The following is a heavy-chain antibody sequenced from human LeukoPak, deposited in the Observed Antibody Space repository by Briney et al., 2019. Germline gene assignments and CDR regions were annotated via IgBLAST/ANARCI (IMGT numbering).Heavy chain of an antibody. CDR3: ARFTIFGVVTPTDYYYYGMDV. CDR1: GYTFTSYG. Sequence: ASVKLSCKASGYTFTSYGISWVRQAPGQGLEWMGWISAYNGNTNYAQKLQGRVTMTRDTSTSTDYMELRSLRSDDTAVYYCARFTIFGVVTPTDYYYYGMDVWGQGTTVTVSS. CDR2: ISAYNGNT. D-gene: IGHD3-3*01. J-gene: IGHJ6*02. V-gene: IGHV1-18*01.